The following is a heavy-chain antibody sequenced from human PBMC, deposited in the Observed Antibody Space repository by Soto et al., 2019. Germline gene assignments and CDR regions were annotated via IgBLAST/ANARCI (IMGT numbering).Heavy chain of an antibody. CDR2: IIPIFGTA. CDR3: ARGGSYFAGMAV. V-gene: IGHV1-69*06. J-gene: IGHJ6*02. D-gene: IGHD1-26*01. Sequence: SVNVSCKSSGCTFSSYAISWVRQAPGQGLEWMGGIIPIFGTANYAQKFQDGVTITAHKSTSTAYMELSSLRFEDTDVYYCARGGSYFAGMAVWGQGTKVTVSS. CDR1: GCTFSSYA.